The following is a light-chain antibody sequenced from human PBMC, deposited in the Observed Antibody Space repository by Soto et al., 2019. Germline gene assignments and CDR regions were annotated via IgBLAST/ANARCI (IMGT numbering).Light chain of an antibody. CDR3: SSYTSSSTLLYL. J-gene: IGLJ1*01. CDR2: QVR. Sequence: QSALTQPASVSGSPGQSITISCTGTSSDVGGYNYGSWYQQHPGKAPKRMIYQVRNRPSGVSDRLSGSKSGNTASLTISGLQAEDESDYYCSSYTSSSTLLYLFGTGTKLTVL. V-gene: IGLV2-14*01. CDR1: SSDVGGYNY.